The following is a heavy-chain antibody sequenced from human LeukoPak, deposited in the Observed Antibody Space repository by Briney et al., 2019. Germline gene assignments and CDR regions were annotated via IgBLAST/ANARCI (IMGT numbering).Heavy chain of an antibody. CDR2: INTNTGNP. Sequence: ASVKVSCKASGYTFTSYAMNWVRQAPGQGLEWMVWINTNTGNPTYAQGFRGRVFFSLDTSVSTAYLQISSLKAEDTAVYYCARVTVRSEDACWYVDYWGQGTLVTVSS. D-gene: IGHD3-16*01. CDR3: ARVTVRSEDACWYVDY. J-gene: IGHJ4*02. CDR1: GYTFTSYA. V-gene: IGHV7-4-1*02.